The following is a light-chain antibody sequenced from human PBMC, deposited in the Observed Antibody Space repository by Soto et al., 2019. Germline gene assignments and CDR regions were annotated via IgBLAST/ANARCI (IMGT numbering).Light chain of an antibody. J-gene: IGLJ2*01. CDR3: QSYDSSLSGSI. CDR2: DNN. CDR1: SSNIGAGYD. Sequence: QPVLTQPSSVSGAPGQRVIISCTGSSSNIGAGYDVHWYQQLPGTAPKLLIYDNNNRPSGVPDRFSGSKSGTSASLAITGLQAEDEADYYCQSYDSSLSGSIFGGGTKVTVL. V-gene: IGLV1-40*01.